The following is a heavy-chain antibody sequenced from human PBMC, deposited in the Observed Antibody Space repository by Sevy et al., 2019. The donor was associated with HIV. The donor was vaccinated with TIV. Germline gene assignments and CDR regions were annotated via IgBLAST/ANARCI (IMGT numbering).Heavy chain of an antibody. D-gene: IGHD3-3*01. CDR2: ISGSGGST. V-gene: IGHV3-23*01. CDR1: GFTFSSYA. CDR3: AKKREYYDFWSGYYGMDV. Sequence: GGSLRLSCAASGFTFSSYAMSWVRQAPGTGLEWVSAISGSGGSTYYADSVKGRFTISRDNSKNTLYLQMNSLRAEDTAVYYCAKKREYYDFWSGYYGMDVWGQWTTVTVSS. J-gene: IGHJ6*02.